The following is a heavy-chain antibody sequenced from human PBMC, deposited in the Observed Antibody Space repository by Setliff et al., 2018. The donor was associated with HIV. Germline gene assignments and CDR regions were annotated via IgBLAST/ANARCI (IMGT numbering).Heavy chain of an antibody. CDR3: ARDPYCSGDGCFRYYQH. Sequence: KPSETLSLTCTVSGGSISSGGYYWSWIRQPPGKGLEWIAYTHFSGTIYYNPSLKSRVNLSIDTSKNQFSLKLNSVTAADTAVYFCARDPYCSGDGCFRYYQHWGRGTQVTVSS. CDR1: GGSISSGGYY. CDR2: THFSGTI. J-gene: IGHJ1*01. V-gene: IGHV4-31*03. D-gene: IGHD2-15*01.